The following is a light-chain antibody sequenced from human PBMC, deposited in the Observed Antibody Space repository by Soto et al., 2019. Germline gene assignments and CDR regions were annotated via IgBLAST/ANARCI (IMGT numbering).Light chain of an antibody. CDR1: QRISSS. CDR3: QQNYSLPLT. Sequence: IQLTQPPSSLSAPVGARVTIPCRASQRISSSLDWYQQKPGKVPKVLIYAASTLQSGVPSRFSGSGSGTDFTLTISSLQPEDVATYYCQQNYSLPLTFGQGTKVDIK. CDR2: AAS. V-gene: IGKV1-39*01. J-gene: IGKJ1*01.